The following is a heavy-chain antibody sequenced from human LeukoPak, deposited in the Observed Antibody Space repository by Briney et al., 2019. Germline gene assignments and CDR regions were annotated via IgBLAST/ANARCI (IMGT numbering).Heavy chain of an antibody. CDR3: ARDSGEVPDY. Sequence: ASVEVSCKASGYTFTGYYMHWVRQAPGQGLEWMGWINPNSGATKYAQEFQGRVTMTRDTSISTAYMELDRLRFDDTAVYYCARDSGEVPDYWGQGTLVTVSS. D-gene: IGHD3-10*01. V-gene: IGHV1-2*02. CDR2: INPNSGAT. CDR1: GYTFTGYY. J-gene: IGHJ4*02.